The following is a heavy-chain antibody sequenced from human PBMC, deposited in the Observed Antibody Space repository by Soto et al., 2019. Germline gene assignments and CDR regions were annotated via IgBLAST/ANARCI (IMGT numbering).Heavy chain of an antibody. V-gene: IGHV1-69*12. CDR1: GGTFSSYA. CDR3: ARGRQLYNWFDP. CDR2: IIPIFGTA. D-gene: IGHD1-1*01. J-gene: IGHJ5*02. Sequence: QVQLVQSGAEVKKPGSSVKVSCKASGGTFSSYAISWLRQAPGQGLEWMGGIIPIFGTANYAQKFQGRVTITAEESTSTAYMELRSLRSEDTAVYYCARGRQLYNWFDPWGQGTLVTVSS.